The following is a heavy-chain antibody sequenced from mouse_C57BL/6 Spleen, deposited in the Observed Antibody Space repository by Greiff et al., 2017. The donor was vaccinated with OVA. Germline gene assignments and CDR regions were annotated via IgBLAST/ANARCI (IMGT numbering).Heavy chain of an antibody. D-gene: IGHD3-3*01. Sequence: QVQLQQSGAELVRPGASVTLSCKASGYTFTDYEMHWVKQTPVHGLEWIGAIDPETGGTAYNQKFKGKAILTAEKSSSTAYMELRSLTSEDSAVYYCTRWTGKNYWGQGTTLTVSS. V-gene: IGHV1-15*01. J-gene: IGHJ2*01. CDR1: GYTFTDYE. CDR2: IDPETGGT. CDR3: TRWTGKNY.